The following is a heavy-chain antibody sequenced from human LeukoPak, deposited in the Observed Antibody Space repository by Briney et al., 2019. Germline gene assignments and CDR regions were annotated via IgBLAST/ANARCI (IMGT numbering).Heavy chain of an antibody. CDR3: AKPSNYYGSATDAFDF. CDR1: GVSISSYY. CDR2: IHTSGSTSGST. V-gene: IGHV4-4*07. Sequence: SETLSLTCTVSGVSISSYYWSWIRQPAGKGLEWIGRIHTSGSTSGSTNYNPSLKSRVTMSVDTSKNQFSLKLSSVTAADTAVYYCAKPSNYYGSATDAFDFWGQGTMVTVSS. D-gene: IGHD3-10*01. J-gene: IGHJ3*01.